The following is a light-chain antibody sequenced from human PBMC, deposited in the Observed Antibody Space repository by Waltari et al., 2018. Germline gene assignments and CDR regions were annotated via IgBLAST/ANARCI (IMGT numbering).Light chain of an antibody. V-gene: IGLV6-57*02. Sequence: NFMLTQPHSVSESPGKTVTISCTGSSGSIASNYVQWYHPRPGSAPTTEIYENNQRPSGVPDRFSGSIDSSSNSASLTIAGLKTEDEADYYCQSYDSTNCLFGGGTKLTVL. CDR1: SGSIASNY. J-gene: IGLJ3*02. CDR2: ENN. CDR3: QSYDSTNCL.